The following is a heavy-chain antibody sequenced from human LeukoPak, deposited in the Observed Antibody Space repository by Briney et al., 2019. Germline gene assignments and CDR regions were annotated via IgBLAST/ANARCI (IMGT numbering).Heavy chain of an antibody. CDR3: ARDKGSWSSSHFDY. V-gene: IGHV3-48*01. CDR2: ISSSSSTI. J-gene: IGHJ3*01. CDR1: GFTFSSYW. Sequence: PGGSLRLSCAASGFTFSSYWMSWVRQAPGKGLEWVSYISSSSSTIYYADSVKGRFTISRDNAKNSLYLQMNSLRAEDTAVYYCARDKGSWSSSHFDYWGQGTMVTVSS. D-gene: IGHD3-9*01.